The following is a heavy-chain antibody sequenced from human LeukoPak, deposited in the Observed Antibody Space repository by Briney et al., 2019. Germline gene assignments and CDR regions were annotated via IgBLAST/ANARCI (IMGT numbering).Heavy chain of an antibody. CDR2: IIGGGGST. D-gene: IGHD3-9*01. CDR1: GFPFSSHG. CDR3: AKCIWTVYYKGYMDV. Sequence: GGSLRLSCVASGFPFSSHGMSWVRQAPGKGLEWVSGIIGGGGSTYYADSVKGRFTISRDNSKNTLYLQMNSLRAQDKGVYYCAKCIWTVYYKGYMDVWGKGTTVTISS. J-gene: IGHJ6*03. V-gene: IGHV3-23*01.